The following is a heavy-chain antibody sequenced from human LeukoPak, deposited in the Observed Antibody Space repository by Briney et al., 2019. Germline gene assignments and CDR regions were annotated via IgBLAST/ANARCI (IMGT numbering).Heavy chain of an antibody. CDR1: GGSISSSDYY. CDR2: ITGNGGST. V-gene: IGHV3-23*01. Sequence: ETLSLTCTVSGGSISSSDYYWGWVREAAGKGLESVSSITGNGGSTYYADSVKGRFTISRDNSKNTLYLQMNSLRAEDTAVYHCARDSGSYLQPTDYWGQGTLVTVSS. J-gene: IGHJ4*02. D-gene: IGHD1-26*01. CDR3: ARDSGSYLQPTDY.